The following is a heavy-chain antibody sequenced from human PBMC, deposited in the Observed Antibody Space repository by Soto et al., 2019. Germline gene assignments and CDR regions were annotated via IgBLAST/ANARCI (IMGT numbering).Heavy chain of an antibody. Sequence: EVQLVESGGTLVQPGGSLRLSCAASGFTFSTFWMHWVRQAPGKGLVWVSRINSDGSKTTYADSVKGRFTISRDNAKNTVYLQINGRRAEDRAVYYCETVATHSYTGLAPWGQGPLVTVSS. CDR1: GFTFSTFW. CDR3: ETVATHSYTGLAP. J-gene: IGHJ5*02. CDR2: INSDGSKT. D-gene: IGHD5-12*01. V-gene: IGHV3-74*01.